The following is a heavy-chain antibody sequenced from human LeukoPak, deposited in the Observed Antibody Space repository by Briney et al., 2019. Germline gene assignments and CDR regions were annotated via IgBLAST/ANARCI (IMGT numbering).Heavy chain of an antibody. Sequence: ASVKVSCKASGYTFTSYYMHWVRQAPGQGLEWMGIINPSGGSTSYAQKCQGRVTMTRDTSTSTVYMELSSLRSEDTAVYYCARIPYIAAAGPDHSYFAYWGQGTLVTLSS. CDR3: ARIPYIAAAGPDHSYFAY. CDR2: INPSGGST. V-gene: IGHV1-46*01. D-gene: IGHD6-13*01. CDR1: GYTFTSYY. J-gene: IGHJ4*02.